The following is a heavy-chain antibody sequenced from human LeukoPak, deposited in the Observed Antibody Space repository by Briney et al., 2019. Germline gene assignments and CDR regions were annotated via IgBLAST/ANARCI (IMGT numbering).Heavy chain of an antibody. CDR2: IKQDGIEK. Sequence: GGSLRLSCAASGFTLSNHWMIWVRQAPGKGLECVANIKQDGIEKYYLDSVKGRFTISRDNAKNTLYLQMNSLRAEDTAVYYCARDLRSGSRSVAFDIWGQGTMVTVSS. J-gene: IGHJ3*02. CDR3: ARDLRSGSRSVAFDI. D-gene: IGHD1-26*01. V-gene: IGHV3-7*01. CDR1: GFTLSNHW.